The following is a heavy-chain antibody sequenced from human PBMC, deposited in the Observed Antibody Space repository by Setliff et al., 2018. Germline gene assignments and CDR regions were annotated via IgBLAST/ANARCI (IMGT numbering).Heavy chain of an antibody. D-gene: IGHD2-2*01. V-gene: IGHV1-18*01. Sequence: VASVKVSCKASGYTFISYGISWVRQAPGQGLEWMGWISAYNGNTNYAQKLQGRVTMTTDTSTSTAYMELRSLRSDDTAVYYCARVLFHCSSTSCYLDAFDIWGQGTMVTVS. CDR3: ARVLFHCSSTSCYLDAFDI. CDR1: GYTFISYG. J-gene: IGHJ3*02. CDR2: ISAYNGNT.